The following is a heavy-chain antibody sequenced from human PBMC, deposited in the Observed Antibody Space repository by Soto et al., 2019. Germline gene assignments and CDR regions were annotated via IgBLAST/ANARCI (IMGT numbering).Heavy chain of an antibody. J-gene: IGHJ4*02. CDR3: ASTYYHVSGGPFDY. Sequence: QVQLQESGPELVKPSQTLSLTCTVSGDSISSGGYYWSWIRQDPGKGLEWIGYIYFSGTTYYNPSLESRVTMSVDTSDNQSSLKLNSVTAADTALYYCASTYYHVSGGPFDYWGQGILVTVSS. CDR2: IYFSGTT. D-gene: IGHD3-22*01. V-gene: IGHV4-31*03. CDR1: GDSISSGGYY.